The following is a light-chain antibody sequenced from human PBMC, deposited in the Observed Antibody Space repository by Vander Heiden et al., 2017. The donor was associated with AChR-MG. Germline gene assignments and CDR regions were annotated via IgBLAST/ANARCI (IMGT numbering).Light chain of an antibody. CDR1: QSVLYSSKNKNY. CDR3: QQYYSTPHT. Sequence: DIVMTQSPDSLAVSLGARATINCKSSQSVLYSSKNKNYLVWYQQKPGQAPKLLIYWASTRESGVPDRFSGSGSGTDFTLTISSLQAEDVAVYYCQQYYSTPHTFGQGTKLEIK. J-gene: IGKJ2*01. V-gene: IGKV4-1*01. CDR2: WAS.